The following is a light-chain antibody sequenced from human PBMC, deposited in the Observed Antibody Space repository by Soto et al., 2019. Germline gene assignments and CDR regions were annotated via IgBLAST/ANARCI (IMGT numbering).Light chain of an antibody. J-gene: IGKJ4*01. CDR3: QQRSDWHT. CDR2: NAS. Sequence: EIVLTQSPATLSLSPGERATLSCRASQSVSSYLAWYQQKPGQAPRLLIYNASNRATGIPARFSGSGSGTEFTLTISSLEPEDFAVYYCQQRSDWHTFGGGTKVDIK. CDR1: QSVSSY. V-gene: IGKV3-11*01.